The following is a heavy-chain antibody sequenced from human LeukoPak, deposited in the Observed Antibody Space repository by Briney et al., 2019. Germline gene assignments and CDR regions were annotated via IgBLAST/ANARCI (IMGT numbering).Heavy chain of an antibody. CDR2: ISAYNGNT. J-gene: IGHJ5*02. V-gene: IGHV1-18*01. D-gene: IGHD3-10*01. CDR1: GYTFTSYG. CDR3: ARDPDGSEMRWFDP. Sequence: ASVKVSCKASGYTFTSYGISWVRQAPGQGLEWMGWISAYNGNTNYAQKLQGRVTMTTDTSTSTAYMELRSMRSDDTAVYYCARDPDGSEMRWFDPWGQGTLVTVSS.